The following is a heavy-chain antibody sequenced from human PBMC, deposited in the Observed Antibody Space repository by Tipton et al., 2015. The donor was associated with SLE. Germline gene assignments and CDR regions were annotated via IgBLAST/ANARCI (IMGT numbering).Heavy chain of an antibody. CDR1: GYTFTGYY. CDR3: ARESVRGVIPSNFDY. CDR2: FNPNSGGT. D-gene: IGHD3-10*02. V-gene: IGHV1-2*02. Sequence: QSGAEVKKPGASVKVSCMASGYTFTGYYMHWVRQAPGQGLEWMGWFNPNSGGTNYAQKFQGRVTMTRDTSISTAYMELSRLRSDDTAVYYCARESVRGVIPSNFDYWGQGTLVTVSS. J-gene: IGHJ4*02.